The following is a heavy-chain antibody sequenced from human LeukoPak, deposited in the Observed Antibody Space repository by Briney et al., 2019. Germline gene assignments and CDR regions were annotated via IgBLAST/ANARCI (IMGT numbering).Heavy chain of an antibody. V-gene: IGHV3-7*01. CDR1: GFTFSTYW. CDR3: TREAAAGTDY. Sequence: GGSLRLSCAASGFTFSTYWMSWVRQAPGKGLEWVANIKQDGSEKYYLDSVKGRFTISRDNAKNSLYLQMNSLRAEDTAVYFCTREAAAGTDYWGQGTLVTVSS. J-gene: IGHJ4*02. D-gene: IGHD6-13*01. CDR2: IKQDGSEK.